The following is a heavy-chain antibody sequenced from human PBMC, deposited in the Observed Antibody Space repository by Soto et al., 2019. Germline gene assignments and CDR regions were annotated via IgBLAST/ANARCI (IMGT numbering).Heavy chain of an antibody. D-gene: IGHD6-19*01. J-gene: IGHJ4*02. CDR3: AHIVVAGLGYYFDY. CDR2: IYWDDDK. CDR1: GFSLSSTRMA. Sequence: QITLKESGPTLVKPTQTLTLTCTFSGFSLSSTRMAVGWIRQPPGKALEWLALIYWDDDKRYSPFLKSRLTLTKDTSKNQVVLTMPNMDPVDTARYYCAHIVVAGLGYYFDYWGQGTLVTVSS. V-gene: IGHV2-5*02.